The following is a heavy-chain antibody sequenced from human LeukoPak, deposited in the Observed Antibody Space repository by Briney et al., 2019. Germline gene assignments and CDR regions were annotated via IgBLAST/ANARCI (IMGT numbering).Heavy chain of an antibody. CDR2: IIPILGIA. J-gene: IGHJ6*02. CDR1: GCTFSSYA. V-gene: IGHV1-69*04. Sequence: SVKVSCKASGCTFSSYAISWVRQAPGQGLEWMGRIIPILGIANYAQKFQGRVTITADKSTSTAYMELSSLRSEDTAVYYCARDVVDYYDSSGYEPTEVWGQGTTVTVSS. D-gene: IGHD3-22*01. CDR3: ARDVVDYYDSSGYEPTEV.